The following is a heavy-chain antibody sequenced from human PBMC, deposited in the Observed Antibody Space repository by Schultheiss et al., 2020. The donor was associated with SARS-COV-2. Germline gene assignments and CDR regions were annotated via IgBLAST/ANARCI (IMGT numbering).Heavy chain of an antibody. V-gene: IGHV4-34*01. CDR1: GGSFSGYY. CDR2: IYHSGST. Sequence: SETLSLTCAVYGGSFSGYYWSWIRQPPGKGLEWIGEIYHSGSTNYNPSLKSRVTISVDKSKNQFSLKLSSVTAADTAVYYCARDYGDYVGMDVWGQGTTVTVSS. CDR3: ARDYGDYVGMDV. J-gene: IGHJ6*02. D-gene: IGHD4-17*01.